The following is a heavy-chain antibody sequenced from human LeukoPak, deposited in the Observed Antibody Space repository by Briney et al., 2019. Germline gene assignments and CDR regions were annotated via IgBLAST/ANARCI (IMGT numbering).Heavy chain of an antibody. V-gene: IGHV3-30*04. CDR2: ISYDGSNK. Sequence: GGSLRLSCAASGFTFSSYAMHWVRQAPGKGLEWGSGISYDGSNKYYADSVKGRFTISRDNSKNTLYLQMNSLRAEDTAVYYCARDRVALRYYYDSSGYSTPGYWGQGTLVTVSS. CDR3: ARDRVALRYYYDSSGYSTPGY. CDR1: GFTFSSYA. J-gene: IGHJ4*02. D-gene: IGHD3-22*01.